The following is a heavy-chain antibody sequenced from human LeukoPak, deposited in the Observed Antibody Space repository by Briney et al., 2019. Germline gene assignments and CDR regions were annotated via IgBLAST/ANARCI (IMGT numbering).Heavy chain of an antibody. CDR3: AIGAITMVRGVPIDY. Sequence: GGSLRLSCAASGFTFSSYSMNWVRQAPGKGLKWVSSIGSSSSYIYYADSVKGRFTISRDNAKNSLYLQMNSLRAEDTAVYYCAIGAITMVRGVPIDYWGQGTLVTVSS. V-gene: IGHV3-21*01. CDR2: IGSSSSYI. CDR1: GFTFSSYS. J-gene: IGHJ4*02. D-gene: IGHD3-10*01.